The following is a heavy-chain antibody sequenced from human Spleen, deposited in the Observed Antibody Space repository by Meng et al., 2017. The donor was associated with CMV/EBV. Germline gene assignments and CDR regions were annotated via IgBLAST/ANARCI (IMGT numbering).Heavy chain of an antibody. J-gene: IGHJ4*02. V-gene: IGHV1-46*01. CDR1: FTSYY. D-gene: IGHD3-3*01. Sequence: FTSYYMHWVRQAPGQGLEWMGIINPSSGSTSYAQKFQDRVTMTRDTSSTTVYMELSSLRSEDTAIYYCARDKSYYDFWSGYCFLGDYWGQGTLVTVSS. CDR3: ARDKSYYDFWSGYCFLGDY. CDR2: INPSSGST.